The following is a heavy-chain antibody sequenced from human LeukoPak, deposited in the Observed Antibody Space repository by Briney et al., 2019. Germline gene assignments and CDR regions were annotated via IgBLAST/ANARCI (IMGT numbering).Heavy chain of an antibody. D-gene: IGHD6-19*01. CDR1: GFTFSSYA. CDR3: AKDRQWLVWDY. J-gene: IGHJ4*02. Sequence: TGGSLRLSCAASGFTFSSYAMSWVRRAPGKGLEWVSAISGTGDTTYYADSVKGRFSISRDNSKNTLHLQMNSLRAEDTAVYYCAKDRQWLVWDYWGQGTLVTVSS. CDR2: ISGTGDTT. V-gene: IGHV3-23*01.